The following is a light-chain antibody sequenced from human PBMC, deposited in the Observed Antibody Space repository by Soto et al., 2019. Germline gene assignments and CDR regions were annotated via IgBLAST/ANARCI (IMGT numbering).Light chain of an antibody. Sequence: SYELTQPPSVSVSPGQTATFTCSGDKLGDKIVCWYQQKPGQSPVLVIYQGNKRPSGIPERFSGSNSGNTATLTIAGTQAMDEADYYCQTWDSSTAVFGGGTKLTVL. V-gene: IGLV3-1*01. CDR3: QTWDSSTAV. CDR1: KLGDKI. J-gene: IGLJ2*01. CDR2: QGN.